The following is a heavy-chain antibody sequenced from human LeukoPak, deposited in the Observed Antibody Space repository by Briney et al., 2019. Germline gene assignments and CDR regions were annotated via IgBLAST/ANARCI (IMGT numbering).Heavy chain of an antibody. Sequence: GGSLRLSCAASGFTFSSYSMMWVRQAPGKGLEWVSFISSSGSNIYYADSVKGRFTISRDNAKNSLYLQMNSLRAEDTAVYYCARDLWLQNFDYWGQGTLVTVSS. CDR2: ISSSGSNI. V-gene: IGHV3-48*04. CDR1: GFTFSSYS. CDR3: ARDLWLQNFDY. D-gene: IGHD5-24*01. J-gene: IGHJ4*02.